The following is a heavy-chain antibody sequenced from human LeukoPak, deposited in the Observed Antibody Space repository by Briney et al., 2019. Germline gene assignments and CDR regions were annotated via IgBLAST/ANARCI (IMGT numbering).Heavy chain of an antibody. CDR2: MNPNSGNT. CDR3: ARERYCSSTSCYRPQQNYYYYYMDV. J-gene: IGHJ6*03. D-gene: IGHD2-2*01. Sequence: ASVKVSCKASGYTFTSYDISWVRQATGQGLEWMGWMNPNSGNTGYAQKFQGRVTITRNTSISTAYMELSSLRSEDTAVYYCARERYCSSTSCYRPQQNYYYYYMDVWGKGTTVTVSS. CDR1: GYTFTSYD. V-gene: IGHV1-8*03.